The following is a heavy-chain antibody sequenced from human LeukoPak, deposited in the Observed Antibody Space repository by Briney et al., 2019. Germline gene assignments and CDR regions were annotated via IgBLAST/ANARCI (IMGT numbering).Heavy chain of an antibody. CDR3: ARDQRIQLWPLDY. CDR1: GFTFSSYS. D-gene: IGHD5-18*01. V-gene: IGHV3-21*01. CDR2: ISSSSSYI. J-gene: IGHJ4*02. Sequence: GGSLRLSCAASGFTFSSYSMNWVRQAPGKGLEWVSSISSSSSYIYYADSVEGRFTISRDNAKNSLYLQMNSLRAEDTAVYYCARDQRIQLWPLDYWGQGTLVTVSS.